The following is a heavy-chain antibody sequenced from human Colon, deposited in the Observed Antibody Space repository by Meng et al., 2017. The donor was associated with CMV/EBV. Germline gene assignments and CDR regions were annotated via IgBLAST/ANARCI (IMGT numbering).Heavy chain of an antibody. Sequence: GESLKISCVASGFSFGSYAMTWVRQAPGKGLEWVSAFSGSGSSTFYADSVKGRFTISRDNSKNTVYLQMNSLRAEDTAVYFCARIGGWVGAGDVYDFWGQGTMVTVSS. CDR1: GFSFGSYA. CDR2: FSGSGSST. D-gene: IGHD1-26*01. V-gene: IGHV3-23*01. CDR3: ARIGGWVGAGDVYDF. J-gene: IGHJ3*01.